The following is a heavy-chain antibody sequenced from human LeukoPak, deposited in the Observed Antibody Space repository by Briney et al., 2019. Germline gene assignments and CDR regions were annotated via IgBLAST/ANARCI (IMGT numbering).Heavy chain of an antibody. Sequence: GGSLRLSCAASGFTFSSYAMSWVRRAPGEGLEWVSAISGRGYSTYYADSVKGRFTISRDNSKNTLYLQMNSLRAEDTAVYYCAKELKIAAAGTVGFDIWGQGTMVTVSS. CDR3: AKELKIAAAGTVGFDI. CDR1: GFTFSSYA. V-gene: IGHV3-23*01. CDR2: ISGRGYST. D-gene: IGHD6-13*01. J-gene: IGHJ3*02.